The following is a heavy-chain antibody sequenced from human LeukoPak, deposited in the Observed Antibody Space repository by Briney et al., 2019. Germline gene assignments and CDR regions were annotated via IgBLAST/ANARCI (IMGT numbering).Heavy chain of an antibody. D-gene: IGHD6-19*01. CDR3: AKALSGWSYSPLLDY. J-gene: IGHJ4*02. CDR1: GFTFSSYA. CDR2: ISGSGGST. Sequence: GGSLRLSCAASGFTFSSYAMSWVRQAPGKGLGWVSAISGSGGSTYYADSVKGRFTISRDNSKNTLYLQMNSLRAEDTAVYYCAKALSGWSYSPLLDYWGQGTLVTVSS. V-gene: IGHV3-23*01.